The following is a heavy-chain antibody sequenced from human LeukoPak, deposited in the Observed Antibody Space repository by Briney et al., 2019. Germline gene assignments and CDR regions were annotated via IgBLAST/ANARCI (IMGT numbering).Heavy chain of an antibody. V-gene: IGHV3-23*01. D-gene: IGHD3-16*01. CDR2: INGSGVIT. J-gene: IGHJ4*02. Sequence: GGSLRLSCAASGFTFTNYAMSWVRQAPGKGLQWVSAINGSGVITYYADSVRGRFTIFRDNSKSTLYLQMNSLRAEDAAIYYCAKDSSQGGDYFDSWGQGTLVTVSS. CDR3: AKDSSQGGDYFDS. CDR1: GFTFTNYA.